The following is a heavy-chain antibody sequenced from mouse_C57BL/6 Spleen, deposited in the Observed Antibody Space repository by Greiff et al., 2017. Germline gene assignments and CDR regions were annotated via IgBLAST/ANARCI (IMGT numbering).Heavy chain of an antibody. J-gene: IGHJ4*01. D-gene: IGHD1-1*01. CDR2: IGPGSGST. CDR1: GYTFTDYY. CDR3: ARCDTTGMDY. Sequence: VQLQQSGAELVKPGASVKISCKASGYTFTDYYINWVKQRPGQGLAWIGKIGPGSGSTYYNEKFKGKATLTADKSSSTAYMQLSSLTSDDYAVYFCARCDTTGMDYWGQGTSVTVSS. V-gene: IGHV1-77*01.